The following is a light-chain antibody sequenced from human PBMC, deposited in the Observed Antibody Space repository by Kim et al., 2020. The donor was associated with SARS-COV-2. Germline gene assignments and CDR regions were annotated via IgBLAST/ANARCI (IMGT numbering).Light chain of an antibody. J-gene: IGKJ1*01. CDR1: QSFSLDY. CDR2: DVS. Sequence: CPGDRATLSCGASQSFSLDYLAWYQQKPGLAPKLLIRDVSTRATGVPDRFSGGGSGTDFTLTISRVEPEDAAVYFCQQYFTSPGTFGQGTKVDIK. V-gene: IGKV3D-20*01. CDR3: QQYFTSPGT.